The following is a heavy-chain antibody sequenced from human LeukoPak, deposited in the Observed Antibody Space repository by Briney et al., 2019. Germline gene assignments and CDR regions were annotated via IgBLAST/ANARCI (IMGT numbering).Heavy chain of an antibody. CDR1: GYTFTSYY. CDR3: AREYRHQPD. D-gene: IGHD5-12*01. V-gene: IGHV1-46*01. CDR2: INPSGGST. Sequence: ASVKVSCKASGYTFTSYYIHWVRQAPGQGLEWMGIINPSGGSTTYAQKFQGRVTMTRDTSTSTLYMELSSLRSEDTAVYYCAREYRHQPDWGQGTLVTVSS. J-gene: IGHJ4*02.